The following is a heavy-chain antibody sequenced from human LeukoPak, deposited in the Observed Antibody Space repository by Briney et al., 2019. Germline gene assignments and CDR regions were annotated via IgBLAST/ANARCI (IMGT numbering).Heavy chain of an antibody. Sequence: PGGSLRLSCSASGFTFSSYAMRWVRQPPGNGLEWVSAISGSGGSTYYADSVKGRFTISRDNSKNTLYLQMNSLRAEDTAVYYCAKPTSSGYDAFDIWGQGTMVTVSS. D-gene: IGHD3-22*01. J-gene: IGHJ3*02. CDR2: ISGSGGST. CDR1: GFTFSSYA. CDR3: AKPTSSGYDAFDI. V-gene: IGHV3-23*01.